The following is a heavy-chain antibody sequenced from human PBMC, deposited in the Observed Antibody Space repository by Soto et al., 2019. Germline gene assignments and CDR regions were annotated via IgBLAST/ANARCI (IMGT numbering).Heavy chain of an antibody. CDR1: GFTFSSYG. D-gene: IGHD6-19*01. Sequence: GGSLRLSCAASGFTFSSYGMHWVRQAPGKGLEWVAIISYDGSDKYYADSVKGRFTISRDNSKNKLYLQMNSLRAEDTAVYYCAKGGDSSGWYVEYFQHWGQGTLVTVSS. CDR3: AKGGDSSGWYVEYFQH. J-gene: IGHJ1*01. CDR2: ISYDGSDK. V-gene: IGHV3-30*18.